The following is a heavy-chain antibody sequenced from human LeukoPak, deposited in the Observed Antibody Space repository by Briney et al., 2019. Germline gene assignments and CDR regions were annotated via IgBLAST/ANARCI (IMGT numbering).Heavy chain of an antibody. CDR2: IYHSGST. Sequence: SETLSLTCAVSGGSISSSNWWSWVRQPPGKGLEWIGEIYHSGSTNYNPSLKSRVTISVDKSKNQFSLKLSSVTAADTALYYCAGTMESGSFSTFDYWGQGTLVTVSS. D-gene: IGHD1-26*01. CDR3: AGTMESGSFSTFDY. V-gene: IGHV4-4*02. CDR1: GGSISSSNW. J-gene: IGHJ4*02.